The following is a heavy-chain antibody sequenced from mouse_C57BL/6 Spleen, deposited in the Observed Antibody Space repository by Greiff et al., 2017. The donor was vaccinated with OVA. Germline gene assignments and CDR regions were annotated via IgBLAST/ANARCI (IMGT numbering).Heavy chain of an antibody. CDR1: GYAFTNYL. CDR2: INPGSGGT. D-gene: IGHD2-1*01. J-gene: IGHJ2*01. V-gene: IGHV1-54*01. CDR3: GCCNYYFDY. Sequence: VQLQQSGAELVRPGTSVKVSCKASGYAFTNYLIEWVKQRPGQGLEWIGVINPGSGGTNYNEKFKGKATLTADKSSSTAYMQLSSLTSEDSAVYFCGCCNYYFDYWGQGTTLTVSS.